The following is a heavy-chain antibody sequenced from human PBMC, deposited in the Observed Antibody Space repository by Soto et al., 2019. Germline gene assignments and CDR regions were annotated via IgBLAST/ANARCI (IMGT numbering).Heavy chain of an antibody. D-gene: IGHD6-13*01. CDR3: ARKGGSSWYWFDP. CDR2: ISSSSSYT. V-gene: IGHV3-11*06. J-gene: IGHJ5*02. CDR1: GFTFSDYY. Sequence: PGGSLRLSCAASGFTFSDYYMSWIRQAPGKGLEWVSYISSSSSYTNYADSVKGRFTISRDNAKNSLYLQMNSLRAEDTAVYYCARKGGSSWYWFDPWGPGTLVTVSS.